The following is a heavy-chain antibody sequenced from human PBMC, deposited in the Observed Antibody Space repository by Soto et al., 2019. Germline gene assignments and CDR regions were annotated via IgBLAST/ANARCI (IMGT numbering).Heavy chain of an antibody. J-gene: IGHJ4*02. D-gene: IGHD3-3*01. CDR3: AKGIESFGMYYFDY. V-gene: IGHV3-30*18. CDR2: ISYDGSNK. Sequence: QVQLVESGGGVVQPGRSLRLSCAASGFTFSSYGMHWVRQAPGKGLEWVAVISYDGSNKYYVDSVKGRFTISRDNSKNTLYLQMNRLRAEDTAVYYCAKGIESFGMYYFDYWGQGTLVTVSS. CDR1: GFTFSSYG.